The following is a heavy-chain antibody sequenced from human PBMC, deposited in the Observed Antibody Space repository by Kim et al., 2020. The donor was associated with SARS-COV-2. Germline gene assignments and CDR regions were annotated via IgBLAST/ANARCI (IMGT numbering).Heavy chain of an antibody. J-gene: IGHJ4*02. CDR2: ISAYNGNT. D-gene: IGHD6-13*01. V-gene: IGHV1-18*04. CDR1: GYTFTSYG. CDR3: ARVAPRQQLVPHIDY. Sequence: ASVKVSCKASGYTFTSYGISWVRQAPGQGLEWMGWISAYNGNTNYAQKLQGRVTMTTDTSTSTAYMELRSLRSDDTAVYYCARVAPRQQLVPHIDYWGQGTLVTVSS.